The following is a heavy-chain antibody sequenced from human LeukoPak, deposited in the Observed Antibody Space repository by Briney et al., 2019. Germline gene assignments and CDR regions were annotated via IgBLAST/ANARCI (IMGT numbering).Heavy chain of an antibody. CDR2: IYYSGST. J-gene: IGHJ4*02. Sequence: SETLSLTCAVYGDSFSGYYWSWIRQPPGKGLEWIGSIYYSGSTYYNPSLKSRVTISVDTSKNQFSLKLSSVTAADTAVYYCARQEIVRAVSALDYWGQGTLVTVSS. V-gene: IGHV4-39*01. D-gene: IGHD2-21*02. CDR3: ARQEIVRAVSALDY. CDR1: GDSFSGYY.